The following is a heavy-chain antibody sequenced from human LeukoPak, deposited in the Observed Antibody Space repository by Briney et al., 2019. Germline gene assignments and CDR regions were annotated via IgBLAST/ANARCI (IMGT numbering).Heavy chain of an antibody. V-gene: IGHV1-2*02. CDR3: GSDPANSSSWGRPER. CDR2: INPNSGGT. Sequence: GASVKVSCKASGYTFTDYYMHWVRQPPGQGLAWMGLINPNSGGTNYSQQSQGRVTTTRDTSNNKHFIEKRRPRSDDTAVYYCGSDPANSSSWGRPERWGQGTLVTVSS. J-gene: IGHJ4*02. CDR1: GYTFTDYY. D-gene: IGHD6-13*01.